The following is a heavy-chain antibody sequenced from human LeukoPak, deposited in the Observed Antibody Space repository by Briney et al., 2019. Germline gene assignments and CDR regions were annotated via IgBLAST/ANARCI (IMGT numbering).Heavy chain of an antibody. J-gene: IGHJ5*02. CDR3: FQPQPGIRDFDP. V-gene: IGHV4-59*08. CDR1: GGYISGYY. CDR2: IDDSGDT. Sequence: SETLSLTCTVRGGYISGYYWSGIRQPPGKALEGIAYIDDSGDTNSNPSLKSRVTTSVDRSKNQLSLRLNSVTAADTSFYYFFQPQPGIRDFDPWGQGTLVTVSS. D-gene: IGHD3-9*01.